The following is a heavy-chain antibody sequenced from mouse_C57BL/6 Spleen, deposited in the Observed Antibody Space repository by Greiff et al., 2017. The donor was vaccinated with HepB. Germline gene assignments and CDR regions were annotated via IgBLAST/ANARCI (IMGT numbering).Heavy chain of an antibody. CDR1: GYSITSGYY. CDR3: ARDRPGEYGSRGAMDY. CDR2: ISYDGSN. V-gene: IGHV3-6*01. Sequence: EVKLEESGPGLVKPSQSLSLTCSVTGYSITSGYYWNWIRQFPGNKLEWMGYISYDGSNNYNPSLKNRISITRDTSKNQFFLKLNSVTTEDTATYYCARDRPGEYGSRGAMDYWGQGTSVTVSS. J-gene: IGHJ4*01. D-gene: IGHD1-1*01.